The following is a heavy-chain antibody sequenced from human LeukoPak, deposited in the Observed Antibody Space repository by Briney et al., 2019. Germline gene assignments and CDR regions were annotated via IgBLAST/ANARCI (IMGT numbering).Heavy chain of an antibody. V-gene: IGHV4-34*01. CDR2: INHSGST. CDR3: ARGTLVGATPFDY. J-gene: IGHJ4*02. D-gene: IGHD1-26*01. CDR1: GGSFSGYY. Sequence: PSETLSLTCAVYGGSFSGYYWSWIRQPPAKGLEWIGEINHSGSTNYNPSLRSRVTISVDTSKNQFSLKLSSVTAADTAVYYCARGTLVGATPFDYWGQGTLVTVSS.